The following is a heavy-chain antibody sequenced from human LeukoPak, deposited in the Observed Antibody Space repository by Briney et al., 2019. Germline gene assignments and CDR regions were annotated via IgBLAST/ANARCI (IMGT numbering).Heavy chain of an antibody. J-gene: IGHJ6*04. V-gene: IGHV3-21*01. Sequence: GGSLRLSCAASGFTFSSYSMNWVRQAPGKGLEWVSSISSSSSYIYYADSVKGRFTISRDNAKNSLYLQMNSLRAEDTAVYYCAELGITMIGGVWGKGTAVTISS. CDR3: AELGITMIGGV. CDR2: ISSSSSYI. CDR1: GFTFSSYS. D-gene: IGHD3-10*02.